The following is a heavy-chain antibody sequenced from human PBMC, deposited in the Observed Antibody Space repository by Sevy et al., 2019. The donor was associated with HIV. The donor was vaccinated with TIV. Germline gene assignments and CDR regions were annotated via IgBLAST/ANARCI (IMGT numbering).Heavy chain of an antibody. D-gene: IGHD4-17*01. J-gene: IGHJ4*02. CDR2: ISNSGTSI. V-gene: IGHV3-48*03. CDR3: ARDLPPSATTVAHFDY. Sequence: GESLKISCAASGFTFSSYEMNWVRQAPGKGLEWVSYISNSGTSIYYSDSVKGRFTISRDNARNSLYLQMNSLRAEDTAFYYCARDLPPSATTVAHFDYWGQGTLVTVSS. CDR1: GFTFSSYE.